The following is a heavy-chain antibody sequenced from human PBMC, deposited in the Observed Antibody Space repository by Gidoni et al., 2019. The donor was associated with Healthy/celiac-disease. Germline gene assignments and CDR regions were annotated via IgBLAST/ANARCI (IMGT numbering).Heavy chain of an antibody. J-gene: IGHJ1*01. CDR3: ASVEQLVQNFQH. CDR2: INSDGSST. CDR1: GSTFSSYW. Sequence: EVQLVESGGGLVQPGGSLRLSCAASGSTFSSYWMHWVRQAPGKGLVWVSRINSDGSSTSYADSVKGRFTISRDNAKNTLYLQMNSLRAEDTAVYYCASVEQLVQNFQHWGQGTLVTVSS. D-gene: IGHD6-6*01. V-gene: IGHV3-74*01.